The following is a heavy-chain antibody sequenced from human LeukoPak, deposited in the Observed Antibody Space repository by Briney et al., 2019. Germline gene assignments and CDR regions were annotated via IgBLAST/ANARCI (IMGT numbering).Heavy chain of an antibody. D-gene: IGHD5-24*01. CDR1: GGSINKYH. Sequence: SETLSLTCTVSGGSINKYHWGWIRQPPGKGLEWIGYIYYTGSTSYNPSLKGRVTISVDTSKNQFSLKVSPVTAADTALYYCARDPGDGYSVWYFDLWGRGTLVTVSS. J-gene: IGHJ2*01. CDR3: ARDPGDGYSVWYFDL. V-gene: IGHV4-59*01. CDR2: IYYTGST.